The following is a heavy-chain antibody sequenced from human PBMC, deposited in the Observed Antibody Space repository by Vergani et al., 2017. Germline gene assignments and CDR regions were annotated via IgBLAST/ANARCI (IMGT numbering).Heavy chain of an antibody. D-gene: IGHD1-26*01. Sequence: EVQLLQSGGGVIQPGGSVRLSCAASGFTFSACPMTWVRQAPGKGLEWVSAISARYPSTYYADSVKRRFTISRDNSKNMMYLQMNSLRAEDTAVYYCSGGSSYGWGEGTLVTVYS. V-gene: IGHV3-23*01. CDR2: ISARYPST. CDR1: GFTFSACP. CDR3: SGGSSYG. J-gene: IGHJ4*02.